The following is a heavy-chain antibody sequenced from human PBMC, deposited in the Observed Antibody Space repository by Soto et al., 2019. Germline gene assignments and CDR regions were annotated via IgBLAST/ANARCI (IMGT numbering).Heavy chain of an antibody. CDR3: AKDRWFGELLGKGDAFDI. V-gene: IGHV3-23*01. CDR1: GFTFSSYA. D-gene: IGHD3-10*01. CDR2: ISGSGGST. Sequence: EVQLLESGGGLVQPGGSLRLSCAASGFTFSSYAMSWVRQAPGKGLEWVSAISGSGGSTYYADSVKGRFTIFRDNSKNTLYRQMNSLRAEDTAVYYCAKDRWFGELLGKGDAFDIWGQGTMVTVSS. J-gene: IGHJ3*02.